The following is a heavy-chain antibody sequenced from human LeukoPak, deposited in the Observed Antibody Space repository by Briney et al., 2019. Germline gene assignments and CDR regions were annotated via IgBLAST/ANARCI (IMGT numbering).Heavy chain of an antibody. D-gene: IGHD4-23*01. J-gene: IGHJ4*02. CDR1: GGSFSGYY. CDR2: INHSGST. CDR3: ASLGETTVVTGGDY. V-gene: IGHV4-34*01. Sequence: SETLSLTCAVYGGSFSGYYWSWIRQPPGKGLEWIGEINHSGSTNYNPSLKGRVTISVDTSKNQFSLKLSSVTAADTAVYYCASLGETTVVTGGDYWGQGTLVTVSS.